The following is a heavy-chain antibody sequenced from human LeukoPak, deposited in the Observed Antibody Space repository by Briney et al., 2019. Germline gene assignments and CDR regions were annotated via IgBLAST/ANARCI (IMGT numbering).Heavy chain of an antibody. J-gene: IGHJ4*02. D-gene: IGHD6-13*01. V-gene: IGHV3-30*18. CDR2: IASDGNDK. CDR1: GFTFSRYG. CDR3: AKDQHVAAAAYYFAS. Sequence: GSSLRLSCAASGFTFSRYGLHWVRQAPGNGLESVPVIASDGNDKKYADSVKGRFTISRDNSKNTLYLKMNSLRAEDTAVYYCAKDQHVAAAAYYFASWGQGTLVTVSS.